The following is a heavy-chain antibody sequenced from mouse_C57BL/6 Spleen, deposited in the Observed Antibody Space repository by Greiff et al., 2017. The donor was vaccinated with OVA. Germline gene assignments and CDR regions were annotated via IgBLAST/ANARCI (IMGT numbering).Heavy chain of an antibody. D-gene: IGHD2-1*01. CDR2: ISYDGSN. J-gene: IGHJ4*01. Sequence: EVKLQESGPGLVKPSQSLSLTCSVTGYSITSGYYWNWIRQFPGNKLEWMGYISYDGSNNYNPSLKNRISITRDTSKNQFFLKLNSVTTEDTATYYCARVQYGNYGDYAMDYWGQGTSVTVSS. V-gene: IGHV3-6*01. CDR3: ARVQYGNYGDYAMDY. CDR1: GYSITSGYY.